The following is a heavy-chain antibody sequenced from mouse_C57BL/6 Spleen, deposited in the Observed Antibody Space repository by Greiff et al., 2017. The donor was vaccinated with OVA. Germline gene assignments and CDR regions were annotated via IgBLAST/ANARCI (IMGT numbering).Heavy chain of an antibody. Sequence: QVQLQQSGAELVRPGASVTLSCKASGYTFTDYEMHWVKQTPVHGLEWIGAIDPETGGTAYNQKFKGKAILTADKSSSTAYMELRSLTSEDSAVYYCTRKGIRGSWFAYWGQGTVVTVSA. D-gene: IGHD1-1*01. V-gene: IGHV1-15*01. CDR2: IDPETGGT. CDR1: GYTFTDYE. J-gene: IGHJ3*01. CDR3: TRKGIRGSWFAY.